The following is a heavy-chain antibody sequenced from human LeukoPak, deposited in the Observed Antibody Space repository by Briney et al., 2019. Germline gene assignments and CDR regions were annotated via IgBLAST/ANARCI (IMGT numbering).Heavy chain of an antibody. Sequence: GGSLRLSCAASGFTFSTYAMSWVRQAPGKGLEWVATVSGSGGNTHYADSVKGRFTISRDNTKNTLSLQMNGLRAEDTAVYYCAKSGLSRFDYWGQGTLITVSS. D-gene: IGHD4/OR15-4a*01. CDR2: VSGSGGNT. CDR3: AKSGLSRFDY. J-gene: IGHJ4*02. V-gene: IGHV3-23*01. CDR1: GFTFSTYA.